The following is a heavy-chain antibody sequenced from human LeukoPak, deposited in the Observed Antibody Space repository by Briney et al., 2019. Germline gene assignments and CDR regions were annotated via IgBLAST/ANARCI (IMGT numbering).Heavy chain of an antibody. J-gene: IGHJ4*02. Sequence: PGGSLRLSCAASGFTFSSYWMNWVRQAPGKGLEWVSYISSSGSTIYYADSVKGRFTISRDNAKNSLYLQMNSLRAEDTAVYYCARDRITYDYWGQGTLVTVSS. D-gene: IGHD3-10*01. V-gene: IGHV3-48*03. CDR2: ISSSGSTI. CDR1: GFTFSSYW. CDR3: ARDRITYDY.